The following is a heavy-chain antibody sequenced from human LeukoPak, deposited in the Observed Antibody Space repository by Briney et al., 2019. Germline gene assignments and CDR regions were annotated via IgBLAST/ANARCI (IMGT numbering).Heavy chain of an antibody. V-gene: IGHV4-59*08. D-gene: IGHD3-16*01. J-gene: IGHJ4*02. CDR2: VYYSGSA. CDR3: ARQREDDVREHPFFDY. Sequence: PSETLSLTCTVSGGSISSYYWSWIRQPPRKGLGWIGYVYYSGSANYNPSLKCRVTISVATSKNQFSLKLRSVTAAHTAVHYCARQREDDVREHPFFDYWGEGTLVTVSS. CDR1: GGSISSYY.